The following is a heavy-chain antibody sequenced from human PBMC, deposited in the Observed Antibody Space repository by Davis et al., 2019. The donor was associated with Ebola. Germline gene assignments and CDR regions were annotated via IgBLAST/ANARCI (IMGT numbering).Heavy chain of an antibody. CDR3: ARDSRVQMARPDGYYFDY. J-gene: IGHJ4*02. D-gene: IGHD5-24*01. CDR2: INPNSGGT. CDR1: GGTFSSYA. V-gene: IGHV1-2*02. Sequence: ASVKVSCKASGGTFSSYAISWVRQAPGQGLEWMGWINPNSGGTNYAQKFQGRVTMTRDTSISTAYMELSRLRSDDTAVYYCARDSRVQMARPDGYYFDYWGQGTLVTVSS.